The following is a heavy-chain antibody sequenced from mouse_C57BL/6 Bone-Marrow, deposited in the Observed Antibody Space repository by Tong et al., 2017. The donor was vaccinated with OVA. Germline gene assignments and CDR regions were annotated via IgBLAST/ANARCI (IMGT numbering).Heavy chain of an antibody. CDR1: GYAFSSSW. D-gene: IGHD2-1*01. CDR3: ATIYGNFDY. Sequence: VQLQESGPALGKPGASVKISCKASGYAFSSSWMNWVKQRPGQGLAWIGRIYPGDGDTNYNGKFKGKATLTADKSASTAYMQLSSLTSVDSAVYYCATIYGNFDYWGQGTTFTVS. V-gene: IGHV1-82*01. J-gene: IGHJ2*01. CDR2: IYPGDGDT.